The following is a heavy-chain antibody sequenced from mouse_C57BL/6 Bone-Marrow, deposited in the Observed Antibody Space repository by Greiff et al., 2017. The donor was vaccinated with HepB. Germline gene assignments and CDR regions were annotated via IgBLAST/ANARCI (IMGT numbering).Heavy chain of an antibody. J-gene: IGHJ4*01. D-gene: IGHD1-1*01. CDR3: ARFITTVVALYYYAMDY. V-gene: IGHV1-55*01. CDR2: IYPGSGST. CDR1: GYTFTSYW. Sequence: QVQLKQPGAELVKPGASVKMSCKASGYTFTSYWITWVKQRPGQGLEWIGDIYPGSGSTNYNEKFKSKATLTVDTSSSTAYMQLSSLTSEDSAVYYCARFITTVVALYYYAMDYWGQGTSVTVSS.